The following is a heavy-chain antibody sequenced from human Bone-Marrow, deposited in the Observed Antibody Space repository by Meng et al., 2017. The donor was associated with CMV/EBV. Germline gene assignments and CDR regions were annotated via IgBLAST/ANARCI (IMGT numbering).Heavy chain of an antibody. V-gene: IGHV4-34*01. Sequence: QWQHLGWGPGCCKPPRTLSLACAVHGASFRPYYWTWIRQPPGKGLEWIGEINHSGSTNYNPSLESRVTISVDTSKNQFSLKLTSVTAADSALYYCARGKYSGGYYPLDYWGQGTLVTVSS. D-gene: IGHD3-22*01. CDR2: INHSGST. J-gene: IGHJ4*02. CDR1: GASFRPYY. CDR3: ARGKYSGGYYPLDY.